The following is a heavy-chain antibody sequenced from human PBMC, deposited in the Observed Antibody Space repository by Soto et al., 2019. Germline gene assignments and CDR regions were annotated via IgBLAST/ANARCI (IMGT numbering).Heavy chain of an antibody. CDR3: AREFDSSGSYDAFDI. D-gene: IGHD3-22*01. CDR1: GGSISSYY. V-gene: IGHV4-59*01. Sequence: TSETLSLTCTVSGGSISSYYWSWVRQHPGKGLEWIGYIYYSGSTNYNPSLKSRVTISVDTSKNQFSLKLSSVTAADTAVYYCAREFDSSGSYDAFDIWGQGTMVTVSS. J-gene: IGHJ3*02. CDR2: IYYSGST.